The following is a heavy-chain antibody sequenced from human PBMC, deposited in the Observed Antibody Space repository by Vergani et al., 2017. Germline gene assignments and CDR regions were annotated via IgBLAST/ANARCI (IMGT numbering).Heavy chain of an antibody. CDR2: IYPGDSDT. J-gene: IGHJ2*01. CDR3: ARLGLDDCSGGSCYQRSYWYFDL. V-gene: IGHV5-51*01. D-gene: IGHD2-15*01. CDR1: GYSFTSYW. Sequence: EVQLVQSGAEVKKPGESLKISCKGSGYSFTSYWIGWVRQMPGKGLEWMGIIYPGDSDTRYSPSFQGQVTISADQSISTAYLQWSSLKASDTAMYYCARLGLDDCSGGSCYQRSYWYFDLWGRGTLVTVSS.